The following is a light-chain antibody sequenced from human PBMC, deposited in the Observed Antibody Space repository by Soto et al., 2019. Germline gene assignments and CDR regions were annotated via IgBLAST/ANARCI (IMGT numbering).Light chain of an antibody. J-gene: IGKJ2*01. CDR2: GAS. V-gene: IGKV3-15*01. CDR3: QQYNNWPPGHT. CDR1: PSVSSN. Sequence: EKVMTQSPATLSVSPGERATLSCRASPSVSSNLAWYQQKPGQAPRLLIYGASTRATGIPARFSGSGSGTEFTLTISSLQSEDFAVYYCQQYNNWPPGHTFGQGTKLQIK.